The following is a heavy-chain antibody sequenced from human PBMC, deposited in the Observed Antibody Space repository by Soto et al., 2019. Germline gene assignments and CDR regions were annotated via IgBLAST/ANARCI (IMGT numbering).Heavy chain of an antibody. J-gene: IGHJ4*02. Sequence: QITLKESGPTLVKPTQTLTLTCTFSGFSLSTSGVGVGWIRQPPGKALEWLALIYWDDDKRYSPSLKSRLTITKDTSKYQVVFTMTDMDPVDTGTYFCAHLYYVTSGYYSSNYFDYWGQGTLVTVSS. CDR1: GFSLSTSGVG. CDR2: IYWDDDK. V-gene: IGHV2-5*02. CDR3: AHLYYVTSGYYSSNYFDY. D-gene: IGHD3-22*01.